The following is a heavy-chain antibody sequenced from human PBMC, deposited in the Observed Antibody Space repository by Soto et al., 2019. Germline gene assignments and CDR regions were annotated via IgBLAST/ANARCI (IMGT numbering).Heavy chain of an antibody. CDR2: IYHSGST. D-gene: IGHD6-19*01. Sequence: PSETLSLTCTVSGGSTSSSNWWSWVRQPPGKGLEWIGEIYHSGSTNYNPSLKSRVSISVDKSKNQFSLKLSSVTAADTAVYYCARDLKIVGSGWYRYYYGIDVRAQRTTVTGSS. CDR3: ARDLKIVGSGWYRYYYGIDV. J-gene: IGHJ6*02. CDR1: GGSTSSSNW. V-gene: IGHV4-4*02.